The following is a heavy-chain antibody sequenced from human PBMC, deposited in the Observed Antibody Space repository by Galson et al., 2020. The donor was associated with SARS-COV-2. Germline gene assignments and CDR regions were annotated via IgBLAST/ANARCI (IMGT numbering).Heavy chain of an antibody. CDR2: IYYSGST. V-gene: IGHV4-61*01. Sequence: SETLSLTCTVSGGSVSSGSYYWSWIRQPPGKGLEWIGYIYYSGSTNYNPSLKSRVTISVDTSKNQFSLKLSSVTAADTAVYYCAREDLNWGRGLFDYWGQGTLVTVSS. J-gene: IGHJ4*02. CDR3: AREDLNWGRGLFDY. CDR1: GGSVSSGSYY. D-gene: IGHD7-27*01.